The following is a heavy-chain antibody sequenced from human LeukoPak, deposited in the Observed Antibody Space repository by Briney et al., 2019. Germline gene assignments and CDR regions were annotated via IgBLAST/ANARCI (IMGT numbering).Heavy chain of an antibody. Sequence: ASVKVSCKASGYTFTGYYMHWVRQAPGQGLEWMGWINPNRGSTNYAQKFQGRVTMTRDTSISTAYMELSRLRSDDTAVYYCARDESYYYDSSGYYRTDAFDIWGQGTMVTVSS. CDR1: GYTFTGYY. CDR2: INPNRGST. CDR3: ARDESYYYDSSGYYRTDAFDI. V-gene: IGHV1-2*02. D-gene: IGHD3-22*01. J-gene: IGHJ3*02.